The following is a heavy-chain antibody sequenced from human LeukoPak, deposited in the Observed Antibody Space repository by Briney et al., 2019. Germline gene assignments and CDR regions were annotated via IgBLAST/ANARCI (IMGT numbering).Heavy chain of an antibody. D-gene: IGHD6-19*01. Sequence: KFQGRVTITRDTSASTAYMELSSLRSEDTAVYYCARTPAYSSGWYNYWGQGTLVTVFS. CDR3: ARTPAYSSGWYNY. J-gene: IGHJ4*02. V-gene: IGHV1-3*01.